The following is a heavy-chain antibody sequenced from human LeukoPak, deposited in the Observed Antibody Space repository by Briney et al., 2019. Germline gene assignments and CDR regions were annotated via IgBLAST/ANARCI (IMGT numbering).Heavy chain of an antibody. V-gene: IGHV3-20*04. CDR3: ARARYDYGDYYYYYMDV. J-gene: IGHJ6*03. CDR1: GFAFSSYA. CDR2: INWNGGST. D-gene: IGHD4-17*01. Sequence: GGSLRLSCAASGFAFSSYAMSWVRQAPGKGLEWVSGINWNGGSTGYADSVKGRFTISRDNAKNSLYLQMNSLRAEDTALYYCARARYDYGDYYYYYMDVWGKGTTVTVSS.